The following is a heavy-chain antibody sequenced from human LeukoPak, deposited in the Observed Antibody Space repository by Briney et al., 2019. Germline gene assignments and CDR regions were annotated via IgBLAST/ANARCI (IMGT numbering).Heavy chain of an antibody. CDR3: AKGDGGSETYFYMDV. V-gene: IGHV3-9*01. J-gene: IGHJ6*03. CDR2: ISWNSGSI. D-gene: IGHD5-12*01. Sequence: PGGSLRLSCAASGFTFDDYAMHWVRQAPGKGLEWVSGISWNSGSIGYADSVKGRFTISRDNAKNSLYLQMNSLRPEDTAVYYCAKGDGGSETYFYMDVWGKGTAVTVSS. CDR1: GFTFDDYA.